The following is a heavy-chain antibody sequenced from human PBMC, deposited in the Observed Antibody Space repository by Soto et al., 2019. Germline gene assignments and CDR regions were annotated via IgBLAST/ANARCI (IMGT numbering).Heavy chain of an antibody. CDR1: GYTFTSYY. Sequence: QVQLVQSGAEVKKPGASVKVSCKASGYTFTSYYMHWVRQAPGQGLEGMGIINPSGGSTSYAQKFQGRVTMTRDTSTSTVYRERGSLRSDDTAVYYCARDRDGAYSSGSVQHWGQGTLVTVSS. CDR2: INPSGGST. CDR3: ARDRDGAYSSGSVQH. J-gene: IGHJ1*01. V-gene: IGHV1-46*03. D-gene: IGHD5-18*01.